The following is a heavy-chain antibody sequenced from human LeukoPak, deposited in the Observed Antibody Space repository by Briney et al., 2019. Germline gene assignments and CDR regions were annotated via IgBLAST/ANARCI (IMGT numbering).Heavy chain of an antibody. V-gene: IGHV3-23*01. CDR1: GLTFSSYA. CDR2: ISAGGGST. CDR3: AKDRGGAY. J-gene: IGHJ4*02. D-gene: IGHD3-16*01. Sequence: GGSLRLSCAASGLTFSSYAMSWVRQAPGKGLEWVSVISAGGGSTYYADSVKGRFTISRDNSKNTLYLQMNSLRAEDTAVYYCAKDRGGAYWGQGTLVTVSS.